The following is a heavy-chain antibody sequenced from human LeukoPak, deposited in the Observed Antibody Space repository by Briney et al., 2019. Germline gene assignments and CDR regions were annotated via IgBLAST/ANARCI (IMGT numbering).Heavy chain of an antibody. CDR1: GGSISTLY. D-gene: IGHD2-2*01. Sequence: SETLSLTCTLSGGSISTLYWSWIRQPPGKGLEWIGYIYHSGSTNYNPCLKTRSTIPGATPKNQFSLNLSPWTAAHTPVFHCGRGGGYASPIGYWGQGALVTVSS. J-gene: IGHJ4*02. V-gene: IGHV4-59*01. CDR3: GRGGGYASPIGY. CDR2: IYHSGST.